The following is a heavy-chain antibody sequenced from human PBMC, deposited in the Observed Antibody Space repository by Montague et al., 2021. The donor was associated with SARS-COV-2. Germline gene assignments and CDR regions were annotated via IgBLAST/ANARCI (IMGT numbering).Heavy chain of an antibody. CDR1: GGSISSSSYY. D-gene: IGHD6-13*01. J-gene: IGHJ6*02. CDR2: IYYSGST. Sequence: SETRSLTCTVSGGSISSSSYYWGWIRQPPGKGLEWIGSIYYSGSTYYNPSLKSRVTISVDTSENQFSLKLSSVTAADTAVYYCGRQGSSSSWYGGYYYGMDVWGQGTTVTVSS. CDR3: GRQGSSSSWYGGYYYGMDV. V-gene: IGHV4-39*01.